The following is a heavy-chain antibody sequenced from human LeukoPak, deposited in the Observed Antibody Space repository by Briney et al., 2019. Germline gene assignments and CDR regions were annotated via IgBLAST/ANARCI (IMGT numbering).Heavy chain of an antibody. V-gene: IGHV3-23*01. CDR2: ISGSGGST. Sequence: PGGSLRLSCAASGFTFSSYAMSWVRQAPGKGLEWVSAISGSGGSTYYADSVKGRFTISRDNSKNTLYLQMNSLRAEDTAVYYCGKNGVFLEWSQYYYGMDVWGQGTTVTVSS. CDR3: GKNGVFLEWSQYYYGMDV. J-gene: IGHJ6*02. CDR1: GFTFSSYA. D-gene: IGHD3-3*01.